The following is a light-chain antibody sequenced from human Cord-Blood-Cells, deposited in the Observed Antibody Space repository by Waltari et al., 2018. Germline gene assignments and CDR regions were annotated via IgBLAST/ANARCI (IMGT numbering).Light chain of an antibody. CDR2: AAS. J-gene: IGKJ1*01. CDR3: QQSYSTPRT. CDR1: QSISSY. Sequence: IQMTQSPSSPPASVGDRVTITCRASQSISSYLNWYQQKPGKAPKLLIYAASSLQSGVPSRFSGSGSGTDFTLTISSLQPEDFATYYCQQSYSTPRTFGQGTKVEIK. V-gene: IGKV1-39*01.